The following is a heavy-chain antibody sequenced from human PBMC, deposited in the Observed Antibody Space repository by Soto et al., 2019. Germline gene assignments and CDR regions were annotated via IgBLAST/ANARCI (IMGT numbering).Heavy chain of an antibody. V-gene: IGHV4-31*03. Sequence: QVQLQESGPGLVKPSQTLSLTCTVSGGSISIGGYYWSWIRQHPGKGLEWIGYIYYSGITHYSPSLKSRITILVDTSKNQFSLKLSSVTAADTAVYYCARVLGTSSYDHWGQGTLVSVSS. J-gene: IGHJ4*02. CDR2: IYYSGIT. CDR3: ARVLGTSSYDH. D-gene: IGHD6-6*01. CDR1: GGSISIGGYY.